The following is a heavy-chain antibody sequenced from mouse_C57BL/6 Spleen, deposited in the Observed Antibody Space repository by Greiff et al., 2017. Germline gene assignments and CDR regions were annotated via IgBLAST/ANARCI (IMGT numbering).Heavy chain of an antibody. CDR3: ARGYGDWYFDV. Sequence: QVQLKQPGAELVKPGASVKLSCKASGYTFTSYWMQWVKQRPGQGLEWIGEIDPSDNYTNYNPKFKGKATLTVDTSSSTAYMQLSSLTSEDSAVYYCARGYGDWYFDVWGTGTTVTVSS. J-gene: IGHJ1*03. V-gene: IGHV1-50*01. D-gene: IGHD1-1*02. CDR1: GYTFTSYW. CDR2: IDPSDNYT.